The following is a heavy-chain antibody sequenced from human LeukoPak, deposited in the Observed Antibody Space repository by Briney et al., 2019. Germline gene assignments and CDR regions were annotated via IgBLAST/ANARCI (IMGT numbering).Heavy chain of an antibody. V-gene: IGHV4-4*02. J-gene: IGHJ3*02. CDR3: ARDEYYYGSGSYGAFHI. CDR2: IYHSGST. Sequence: SETLSLTCAVSGDSISSNKWWSWVRLPPGKGLEWIGEIYHSGSTYYNPSLKSRITISLDTSKNQFSLKLSSVTAADTAVYYCARDEYYYGSGSYGAFHIWGQGTMVTVSS. D-gene: IGHD3-10*01. CDR1: GDSISSNKW.